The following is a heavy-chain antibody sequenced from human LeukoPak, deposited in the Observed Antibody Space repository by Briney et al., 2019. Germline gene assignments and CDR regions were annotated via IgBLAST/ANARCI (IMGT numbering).Heavy chain of an antibody. Sequence: GGSLRLSCAASGFTFSSYAMSWVRQAPGKGLEWVSVISGSGGVTYSADSVKGRFTISRDNLKNTLYLQMNSLRAEDTAVYYCAKDVIYRGYDRFAYWGQGTLVTVSS. CDR2: ISGSGGVT. V-gene: IGHV3-23*01. J-gene: IGHJ4*02. CDR3: AKDVIYRGYDRFAY. CDR1: GFTFSSYA. D-gene: IGHD5-12*01.